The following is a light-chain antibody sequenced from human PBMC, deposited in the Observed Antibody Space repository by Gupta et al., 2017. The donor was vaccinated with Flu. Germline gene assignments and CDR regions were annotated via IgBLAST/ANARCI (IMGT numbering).Light chain of an antibody. CDR1: SSNIGGNY. J-gene: IGLJ3*02. Sequence: HSVLTQPPPASGTPGQRVPVSCPASSSNIGGNYVYWYQQLPGAAPKLLMYKNDQRPSGVPDRFSASKSDTSASLAIGGLRSEDEADYYCATWDDSLSGQVFGGGTKVTVL. CDR2: KND. V-gene: IGLV1-47*01. CDR3: ATWDDSLSGQV.